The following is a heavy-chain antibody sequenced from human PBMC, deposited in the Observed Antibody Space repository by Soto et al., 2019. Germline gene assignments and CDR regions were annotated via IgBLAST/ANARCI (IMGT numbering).Heavy chain of an antibody. CDR2: IYPGDSDT. CDR3: ARTAAAGKYYYGVDV. Sequence: GVSLKVSCKGAGYRFTSYWIGWVRQIPGKGLEWMGIIYPGDSDTRYSPSFQGQVTISADKSISTAYLQWSSLKASDTAMYYCARTAAAGKYYYGVDVWGQGTTVTVSS. J-gene: IGHJ6*02. CDR1: GYRFTSYW. D-gene: IGHD6-13*01. V-gene: IGHV5-51*01.